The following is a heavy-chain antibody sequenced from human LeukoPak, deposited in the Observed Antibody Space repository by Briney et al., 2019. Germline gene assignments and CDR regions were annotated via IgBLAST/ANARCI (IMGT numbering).Heavy chain of an antibody. D-gene: IGHD6-13*01. J-gene: IGHJ5*02. CDR1: GGSISSYY. Sequence: SETLSLTCTVYGGSISSYYWSWIRQPPGKGLEWIGYIYYSGNTNYNPSLKSRVTISVDTSKNQFSLKLSSVTAADTAVNYCAKSIPGHSNSWYWFDPWGQGTLVTVSS. CDR3: AKSIPGHSNSWYWFDP. V-gene: IGHV4-59*01. CDR2: IYYSGNT.